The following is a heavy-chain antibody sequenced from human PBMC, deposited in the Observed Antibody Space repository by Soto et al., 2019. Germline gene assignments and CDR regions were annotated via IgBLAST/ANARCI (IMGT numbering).Heavy chain of an antibody. CDR1: GFTFSSYA. V-gene: IGHV3-23*01. J-gene: IGHJ4*02. CDR3: AKVGNYGDYVDY. CDR2: ISGSGGST. D-gene: IGHD4-17*01. Sequence: EVRLLESGGGLVQPGGSLRLSCAASGFTFSSYAMSWVRQAPGKGLEWVSAISGSGGSTYYADSVKGRFTISRDNSKNTLYLQMNSLRAEDTAVYYCAKVGNYGDYVDYWGQGTLVTVSS.